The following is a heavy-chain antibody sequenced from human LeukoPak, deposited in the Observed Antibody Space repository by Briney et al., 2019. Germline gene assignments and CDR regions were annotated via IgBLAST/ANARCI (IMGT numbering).Heavy chain of an antibody. CDR1: GFTFSSYS. CDR2: ISSSSSYI. CDR3: ARDGPNYYDSRALDY. Sequence: PGGSLRLSCAASGFTFSSYSMNWVRQAPGKGLEWVSSISSSSSYIYYADSMKGRFTISRDNAKNSLYLQMNSLRAEDTAVYYCARDGPNYYDSRALDYWGQGTLVTVSS. J-gene: IGHJ4*02. V-gene: IGHV3-21*01. D-gene: IGHD3-22*01.